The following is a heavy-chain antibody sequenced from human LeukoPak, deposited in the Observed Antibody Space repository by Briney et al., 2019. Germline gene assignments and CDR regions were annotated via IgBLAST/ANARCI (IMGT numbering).Heavy chain of an antibody. V-gene: IGHV1-2*06. D-gene: IGHD3-22*01. J-gene: IGHJ4*02. CDR2: INPNSGGT. CDR3: ARSARSVSGYYHFDY. CDR1: GDTFTGYY. Sequence: GASVKVSCKASGDTFTGYYMHWVRQAPGQGLEWMGRINPNSGGTNYAQKFQGRVTMTRDTSISTAYMELSRLRSDDTAVYYCARSARSVSGYYHFDYWGQGTLVTVSS.